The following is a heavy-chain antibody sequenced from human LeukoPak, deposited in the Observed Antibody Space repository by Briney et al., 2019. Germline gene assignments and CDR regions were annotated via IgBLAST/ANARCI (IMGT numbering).Heavy chain of an antibody. Sequence: GESLKISCKGSGYRLTNYWIGWVRQMPGKGLEWMGIIYPGDSDTRYSPSFQGQVTISADKSISTAYLQWSSLKASDTAMYDCARALTGDHFDYWGQGTLVTVSS. CDR3: ARALTGDHFDY. J-gene: IGHJ4*02. CDR2: IYPGDSDT. V-gene: IGHV5-51*01. CDR1: GYRLTNYW. D-gene: IGHD7-27*01.